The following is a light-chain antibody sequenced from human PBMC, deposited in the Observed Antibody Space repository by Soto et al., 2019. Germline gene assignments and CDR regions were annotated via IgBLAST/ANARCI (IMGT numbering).Light chain of an antibody. CDR3: ATWDDSLDGYV. CDR1: SSNIGSNT. V-gene: IGLV1-44*01. CDR2: SRN. J-gene: IGLJ1*01. Sequence: QSVLTQPPSASGTPGQRVTISCSGSSSNIGSNTVNWYQQVPGTAPKLLIYSRNQRPSGAHDRFSVSKPGTSASLAISGLQSEDEADYYCATWDDSLDGYVFGTGTKLTVL.